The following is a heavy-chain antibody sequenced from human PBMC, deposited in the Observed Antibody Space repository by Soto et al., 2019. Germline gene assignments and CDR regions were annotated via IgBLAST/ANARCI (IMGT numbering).Heavy chain of an antibody. V-gene: IGHV1-69*01. CDR3: ARSQGSSTSLEIYYYYYYGMDV. J-gene: IGHJ6*02. CDR2: IIPISGTA. Sequence: QVQLVQSGAEVKKPGSSVKVSCKASGGTFSSYAISWVRQAPGQGLEWMGGIIPISGTANYAQKFQGRVTITADESPSTAYMELSSLRSDDTAVYYCARSQGSSTSLEIYYYYYYGMDVWGQGTTVTVSS. CDR1: GGTFSSYA. D-gene: IGHD2-2*01.